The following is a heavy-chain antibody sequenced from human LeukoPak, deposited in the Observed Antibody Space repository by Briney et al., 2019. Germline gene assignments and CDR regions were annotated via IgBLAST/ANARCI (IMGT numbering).Heavy chain of an antibody. J-gene: IGHJ4*02. CDR1: GFTFSGYW. Sequence: PGGSLRLSCAASGFTFSGYWMHWVRQAPGRGLVWVSCIKSDGSFTSIADSAKGRFTISRDNAKNTVYLQMNSLRAEDAAVCYSVRDNRSYNFDYWGQGTLVTVSS. D-gene: IGHD1-26*01. V-gene: IGHV3-74*01. CDR3: VRDNRSYNFDY. CDR2: IKSDGSFT.